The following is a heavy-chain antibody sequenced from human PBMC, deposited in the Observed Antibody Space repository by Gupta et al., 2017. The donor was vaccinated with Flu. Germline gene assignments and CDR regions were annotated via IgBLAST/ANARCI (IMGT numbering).Heavy chain of an antibody. J-gene: IGHJ4*02. Sequence: QVQLVESRVGVVQPGRSLRLSCAASGFTFSSYGMHWVRQAPGKGLAWVAVIWYDGSNKYYADSVKGRFTISRDNSKNTLYLQMNSLRAEDRAVYYCARDRGGSSSWYPDYWGQGTLVTVSS. CDR1: GFTFSSYG. V-gene: IGHV3-33*01. D-gene: IGHD6-13*01. CDR3: ARDRGGSSSWYPDY. CDR2: IWYDGSNK.